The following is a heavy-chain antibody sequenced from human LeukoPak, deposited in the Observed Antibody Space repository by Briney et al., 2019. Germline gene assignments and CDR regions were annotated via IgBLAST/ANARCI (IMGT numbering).Heavy chain of an antibody. J-gene: IGHJ4*02. D-gene: IGHD3-10*01. Sequence: SQTLSLTCTVSGGSISSGGYYWSWIRQHPGKGLEWIGYIYYSGSTNYNPSLKSRVTISVDKSKNQFSLKLSSVTAADTAVYYCARVRMVRGVLVVYFDYWGQGTLVTVSS. CDR1: GGSISSGGYY. V-gene: IGHV4-31*03. CDR3: ARVRMVRGVLVVYFDY. CDR2: IYYSGST.